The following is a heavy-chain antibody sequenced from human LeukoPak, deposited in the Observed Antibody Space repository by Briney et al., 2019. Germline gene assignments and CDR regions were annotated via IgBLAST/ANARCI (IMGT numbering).Heavy chain of an antibody. CDR1: GCSISSYY. V-gene: IGHV4-59*01. CDR2: IYYSRST. J-gene: IGHJ4*02. D-gene: IGHD2-21*01. Sequence: SETLSLTCTVSGCSISSYYWSWLRQPPGKGLEWIAYIYYSRSTNYNPSLKSRLIISVDTSKSQFCLKLRSVSAAETAVYYCAREHYCGGDCNSVDWGEGSLGTVSS. CDR3: AREHYCGGDCNSVD.